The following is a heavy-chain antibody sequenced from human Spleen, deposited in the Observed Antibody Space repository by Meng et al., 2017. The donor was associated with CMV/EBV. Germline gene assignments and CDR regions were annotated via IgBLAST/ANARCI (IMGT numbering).Heavy chain of an antibody. D-gene: IGHD6-6*01. CDR3: VRGAPYYYHGMDV. J-gene: IGHJ6*02. CDR1: GGSFSGYY. Sequence: ESLKISCAVYGGSFSGYYWSWIRQPPGKGLEWIGEINLGGSPNYNPSLKSRLTISVDTSKNQFSLNLSSVTPADTAEYYCVRGAPYYYHGMDVWGQGTTVTVSS. CDR2: INLGGSP. V-gene: IGHV4-34*01.